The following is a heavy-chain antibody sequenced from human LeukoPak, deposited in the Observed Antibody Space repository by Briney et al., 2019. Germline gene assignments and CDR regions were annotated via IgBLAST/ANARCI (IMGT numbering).Heavy chain of an antibody. D-gene: IGHD4-17*01. CDR1: GDSVPSKNGA. Sequence: SQTLSLTCAISGDSVPSKNGAWNWIRQSPSRGLEWLGRIYYRSKWYNDYAVSVKSRITITPDTSKNQFSLQLNSVTPEDTAVYYCARDRDDYGDYYFDYWGQGTLVTVSS. CDR3: ARDRDDYGDYYFDY. J-gene: IGHJ4*02. V-gene: IGHV6-1*01. CDR2: IYYRSKWYN.